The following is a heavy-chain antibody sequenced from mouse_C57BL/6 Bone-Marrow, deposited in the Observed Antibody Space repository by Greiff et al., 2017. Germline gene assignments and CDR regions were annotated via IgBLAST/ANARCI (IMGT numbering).Heavy chain of an antibody. Sequence: QVQLQQSGAELARPGASVKLSCKASGYTFTSYGISWVKQRTGQGLEWIGEIYPRSGNTYYNEKFKGKATLTADKSSSTAYMELRSLTSEDSAVXFCARENCDYGWYFDVWGTGTTVTVSS. V-gene: IGHV1-81*01. CDR3: ARENCDYGWYFDV. CDR2: IYPRSGNT. CDR1: GYTFTSYG. D-gene: IGHD2-4*01. J-gene: IGHJ1*03.